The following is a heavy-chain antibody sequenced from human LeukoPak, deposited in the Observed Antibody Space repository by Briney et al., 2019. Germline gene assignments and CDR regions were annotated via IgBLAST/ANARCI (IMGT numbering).Heavy chain of an antibody. CDR2: INPNIGDA. Sequence: ASVKVSCKASGYTSTDYFIHWVRQAPGQGLEWMGWINPNIGDASYAQKFQDRVTMTRDRSINTAYMELSRLTSDDTAVYYCARMALDGGDSIWFDSWGQGTLVTVSS. V-gene: IGHV1-2*02. J-gene: IGHJ5*01. CDR3: ARMALDGGDSIWFDS. CDR1: GYTSTDYF. D-gene: IGHD2-21*02.